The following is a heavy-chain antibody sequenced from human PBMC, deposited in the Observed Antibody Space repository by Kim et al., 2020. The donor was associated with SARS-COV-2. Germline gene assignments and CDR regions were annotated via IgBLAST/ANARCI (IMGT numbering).Heavy chain of an antibody. CDR3: ARRFRGGGDAFDI. D-gene: IGHD3-10*01. J-gene: IGHJ3*02. V-gene: IGHV4-4*02. CDR1: GGSISSSNW. CDR2: IYHSGST. Sequence: SETLSLTCAVSGGSISSSNWWSWVRQPPGKGLEWIGEIYHSGSTNYNPSLKSRVTISVDKSKNQFSLKLSSVTAADTAVYYCARRFRGGGDAFDIWGQGTMVTVSS.